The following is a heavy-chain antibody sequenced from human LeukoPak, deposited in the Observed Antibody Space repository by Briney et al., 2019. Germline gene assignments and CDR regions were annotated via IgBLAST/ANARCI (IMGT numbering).Heavy chain of an antibody. J-gene: IGHJ5*02. CDR1: GFTFSDYY. Sequence: GGSLRLSCAASGFTFSDYYMSWIRQAPGKGLEWVSYISSSSSYTNYADSVKGRFTISRDNSKNTLYLQMNSLRAEDTAVYYCAKVPRDSSPFDPWGQGTLVTVSS. D-gene: IGHD3-22*01. CDR2: ISSSSSYT. V-gene: IGHV3-11*05. CDR3: AKVPRDSSPFDP.